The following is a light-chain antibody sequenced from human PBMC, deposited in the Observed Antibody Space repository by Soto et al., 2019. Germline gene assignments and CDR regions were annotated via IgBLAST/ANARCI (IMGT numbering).Light chain of an antibody. CDR3: QQYGSSPRT. CDR2: GAS. CDR1: XXXXXSY. V-gene: IGKV3-20*01. Sequence: QSPGTLSLSPXXRAXLSXXXXXXXXXSYLDWYQQKPGQAPRLLIYGASSRATGIPDRFSGSGSGTDFTLTISRLEPEDFAVYYCQQYGSSPRTFGQGTKVEIK. J-gene: IGKJ1*01.